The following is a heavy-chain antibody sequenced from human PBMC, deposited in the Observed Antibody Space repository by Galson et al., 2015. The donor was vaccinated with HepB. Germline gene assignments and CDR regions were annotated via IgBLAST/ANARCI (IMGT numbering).Heavy chain of an antibody. CDR3: TRIQLWFYYMDV. Sequence: SLRLSCAASGFTFSSYWMHWVRQAPGKGLVWVSRINSDGSSTSYADSVKGRFTISRDNAKNTLYLQMNSLRAEDTAVYYCTRIQLWFYYMDVWDKGTTVTVSS. V-gene: IGHV3-74*01. J-gene: IGHJ6*03. D-gene: IGHD5-18*01. CDR1: GFTFSSYW. CDR2: INSDGSST.